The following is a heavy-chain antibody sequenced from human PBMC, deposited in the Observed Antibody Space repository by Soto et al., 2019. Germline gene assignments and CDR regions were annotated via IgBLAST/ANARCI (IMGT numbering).Heavy chain of an antibody. Sequence: SETLSLTCTVSGGSISPYYWSWIRQSPGKGLEWIGYIYYSGSTNYNPSLKSRVTISVDTSKNQFSLKVNSVAAADTAVYFCARGSSRITIFGGVISDCDYWGQRNLVTVSS. CDR1: GGSISPYY. CDR2: IYYSGST. V-gene: IGHV4-59*01. CDR3: ARGSSRITIFGGVISDCDY. J-gene: IGHJ4*02. D-gene: IGHD3-3*01.